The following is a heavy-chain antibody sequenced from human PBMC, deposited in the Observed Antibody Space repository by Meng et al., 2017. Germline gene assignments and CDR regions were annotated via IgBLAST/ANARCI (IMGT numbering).Heavy chain of an antibody. D-gene: IGHD3-3*01. CDR3: ARDSGRFNFWSGYYTFDY. CDR2: ISAYNGNT. J-gene: IGHJ4*02. V-gene: IGHV1-18*01. CDR1: GYTCISYG. Sequence: VRRVQVGAELKKPGASGKVSCNACGYTCISYGIRWVRQAPGEGREWMGWISAYNGNTNYAQKLQGRVTMTTDTSTSTAYMELRSLRSDDTAVYYCARDSGRFNFWSGYYTFDYWGQGTLVTVSS.